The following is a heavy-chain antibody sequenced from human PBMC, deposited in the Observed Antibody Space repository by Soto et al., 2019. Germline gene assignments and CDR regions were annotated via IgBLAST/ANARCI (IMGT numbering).Heavy chain of an antibody. D-gene: IGHD4-17*01. CDR3: ARDALYGDYESGQKIFDY. J-gene: IGHJ4*02. CDR1: GFTFSSYS. CDR2: ISSSSSYI. V-gene: IGHV3-21*01. Sequence: GGSLRLSCAASGFTFSSYSMNWVRQAPGKGLEWVSSISSSSSYIYYADSVKGRFTISRDNAKNSLYLQMNSLRAEDTAVYYCARDALYGDYESGQKIFDYWGQGTLVTVSS.